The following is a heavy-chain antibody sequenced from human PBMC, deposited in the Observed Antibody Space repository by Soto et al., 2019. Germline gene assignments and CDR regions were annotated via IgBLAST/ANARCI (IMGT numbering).Heavy chain of an antibody. CDR3: ASRGYSSSSYYYYGMDV. CDR1: GGTFSSYA. V-gene: IGHV1-69*06. Sequence: QVQLVQSGAEVKKPGSSVKVSCKASGGTFSSYAISWVRQAPGQGVEWMGGIIPIFGTANYAQKFQGRVTITADKSTSTAYMELSSLRSEDTAVYYCASRGYSSSSYYYYGMDVWGQGTTVTVSS. D-gene: IGHD6-6*01. CDR2: IIPIFGTA. J-gene: IGHJ6*02.